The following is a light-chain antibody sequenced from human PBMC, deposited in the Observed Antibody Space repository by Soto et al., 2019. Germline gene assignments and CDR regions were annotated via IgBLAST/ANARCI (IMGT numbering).Light chain of an antibody. J-gene: IGLJ2*01. CDR1: ALPKKY. Sequence: SYELIQPPSVSVSPGQTARITCSGDALPKKYAYWYQQKSGQAPVLVIYEASKRPSGIPESFSASTSGTMATLTISGAQVEDEADYDCSSTDNTGLIFGGGSKLTVL. V-gene: IGLV3-10*01. CDR2: EAS. CDR3: SSTDNTGLI.